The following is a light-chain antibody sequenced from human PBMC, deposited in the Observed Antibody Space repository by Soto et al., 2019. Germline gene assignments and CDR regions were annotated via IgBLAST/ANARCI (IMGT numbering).Light chain of an antibody. V-gene: IGKV1-33*01. J-gene: IGKJ5*01. CDR3: MQALQTLT. CDR1: QDIRTY. Sequence: IGMTQSPSSLSASVGDRVTLTCQASQDIRTYVNWYQQKPGKAPKLLIYDASILETGVPSSFSGSGSGAYFTLKISRVEAEYVGVYYCMQALQTLTFGQGTRREIK. CDR2: DAS.